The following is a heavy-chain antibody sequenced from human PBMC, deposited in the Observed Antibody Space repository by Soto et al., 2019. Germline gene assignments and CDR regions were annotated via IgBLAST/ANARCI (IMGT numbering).Heavy chain of an antibody. D-gene: IGHD2-8*01. CDR2: INDNGGDT. Sequence: EVQLLESGGGLVQPGGSLRLSCAASGFTFSNNVMSWVRQAPGKGLEWVSGINDNGGDTYYADYVKGRCTISRDNYKDTLYLQMNSLRAEDKAVYYCAKEVYGAARGAMDVWGQGTTVTVSS. CDR1: GFTFSNNV. CDR3: AKEVYGAARGAMDV. J-gene: IGHJ6*02. V-gene: IGHV3-23*01.